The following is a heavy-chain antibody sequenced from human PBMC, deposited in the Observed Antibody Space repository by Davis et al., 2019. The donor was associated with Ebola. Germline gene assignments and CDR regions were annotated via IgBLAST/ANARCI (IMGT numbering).Heavy chain of an antibody. CDR2: IIPIFGTA. CDR3: ARGDNHYLYGYYYYGMDV. CDR1: GGTFRSYV. D-gene: IGHD2-8*01. J-gene: IGHJ6*02. Sequence: AASVKVSCKASGGTFRSYVISWVRQAAGQGPEWMGGIIPIFGTANYAQKFQGRVTITADESTSTAYMELSSLRSEDTAVYYCARGDNHYLYGYYYYGMDVWGQGTTVTVSS. V-gene: IGHV1-69*13.